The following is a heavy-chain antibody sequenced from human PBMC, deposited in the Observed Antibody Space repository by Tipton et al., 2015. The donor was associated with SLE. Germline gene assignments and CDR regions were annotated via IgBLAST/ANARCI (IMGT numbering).Heavy chain of an antibody. J-gene: IGHJ3*02. CDR2: IYYRGST. V-gene: IGHV4-59*07. CDR3: ARHRDFWTGNDAFDM. Sequence: TLSLTCTVSGGSISSYFWSWIRQPPGKGLEWIGYIYYRGSTSYNPSLKSRVTISLDTSKNQFALRLSSVTAADTAMYYCARHRDFWTGNDAFDMWGKGTKVIVSS. CDR1: GGSISSYF. D-gene: IGHD3/OR15-3a*01.